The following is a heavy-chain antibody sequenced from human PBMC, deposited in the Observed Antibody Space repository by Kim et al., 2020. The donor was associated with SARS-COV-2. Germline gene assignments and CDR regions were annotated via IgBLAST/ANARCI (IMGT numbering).Heavy chain of an antibody. CDR3: ARDLRGIYSNGWPAWDY. CDR2: VRSDGTTI. J-gene: IGHJ4*01. Sequence: GGSLRLSCAASGFIFSDYSMSWIRQAPGKGLESISYVRSDGTTILYADSVKGRFTVSRDNTHNSLYLQMDSLRADDTAVYYCARDLRGIYSNGWPAWDY. V-gene: IGHV3-11*01. D-gene: IGHD6-19*01. CDR1: GFIFSDYS.